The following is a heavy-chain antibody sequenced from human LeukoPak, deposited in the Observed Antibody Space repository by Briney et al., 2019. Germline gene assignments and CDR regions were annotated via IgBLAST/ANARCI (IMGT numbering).Heavy chain of an antibody. Sequence: GGSLRLSCAASGITFSIYTMSWVRQAPGKGLEWVSAIVGSGRNTYYADSVKGRFTISRDNYKNTLYLQMNSLRAEDTAVYHCAKEGGYDGVDWWGQGTLVTVSS. V-gene: IGHV3-23*01. CDR2: IVGSGRNT. J-gene: IGHJ4*02. D-gene: IGHD5-12*01. CDR3: AKEGGYDGVDW. CDR1: GITFSIYT.